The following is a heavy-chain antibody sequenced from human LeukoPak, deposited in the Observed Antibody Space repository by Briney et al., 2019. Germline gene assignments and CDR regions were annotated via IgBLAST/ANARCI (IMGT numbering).Heavy chain of an antibody. Sequence: SETLSLTCTVSGGSISSYYWSWIRQPPGKGLEWIGYIYYSGSTNYNPTLKSRVTISVDTSKNQFSLKLSSVTAADTAVYYCARKNVGYRSGQLDYWGQGTLVTVSS. D-gene: IGHD6-19*01. CDR3: ARKNVGYRSGQLDY. CDR1: GGSISSYY. J-gene: IGHJ4*02. V-gene: IGHV4-59*01. CDR2: IYYSGST.